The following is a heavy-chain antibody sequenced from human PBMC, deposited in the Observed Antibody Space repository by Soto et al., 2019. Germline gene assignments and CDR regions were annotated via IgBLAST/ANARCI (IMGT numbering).Heavy chain of an antibody. Sequence: SETLSLTCAVSGGSISSGGYSWSWIRQPPGKGLEWIGYIYHSGSTYYNPSLKSRVTISVDRSKNQFSLKLSSVTAADTAVYYCARGGPYGSGRYHPSFDYWGQGTLVTVSS. CDR3: ARGGPYGSGRYHPSFDY. V-gene: IGHV4-30-2*01. CDR1: GGSISSGGYS. CDR2: IYHSGST. J-gene: IGHJ4*02. D-gene: IGHD3-10*01.